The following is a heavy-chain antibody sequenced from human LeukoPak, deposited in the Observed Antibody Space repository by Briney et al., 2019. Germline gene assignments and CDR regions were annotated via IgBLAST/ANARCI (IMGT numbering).Heavy chain of an antibody. CDR3: ARAISSSSYYFDY. CDR1: GYTFTGYY. D-gene: IGHD6-13*01. CDR2: INPNSGGT. V-gene: IGHV1-2*06. J-gene: IGHJ4*02. Sequence: AASVKVSCKASGYTFTGYYMHWVRQAPGQGLEWMGRINPNSGGTNYAQKFQGRGTMTRDTSISTAYMELSRLRSDDTAVYYCARAISSSSYYFDYWGQGTLVTVSS.